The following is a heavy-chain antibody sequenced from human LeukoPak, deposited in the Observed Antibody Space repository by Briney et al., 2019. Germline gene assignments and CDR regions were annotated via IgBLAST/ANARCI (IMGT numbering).Heavy chain of an antibody. CDR3: ASRSLGVGAFDI. Sequence: ASVKVSCKASGYSFTSYYMHWVRQAPGQGLEWMGRINPNSGGTNYAQKFQGRVTMTRDTSISTAYMELSRLRSDDTAVYYCASRSLGVGAFDIWGQGTMVTVSS. CDR1: GYSFTSYY. D-gene: IGHD3-16*01. V-gene: IGHV1-2*06. J-gene: IGHJ3*02. CDR2: INPNSGGT.